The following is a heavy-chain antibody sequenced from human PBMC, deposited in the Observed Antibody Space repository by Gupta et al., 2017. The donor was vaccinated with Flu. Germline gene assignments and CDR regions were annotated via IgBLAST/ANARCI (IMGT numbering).Heavy chain of an antibody. J-gene: IGHJ6*02. CDR2: IYPGDSDS. CDR3: ARLPWSGSSCSYVSSTYAGGDR. Sequence: RQMPGKGLEWMGIIYPGDSDSRYNPSFEGQVTISADTSISIAYLQWSSLKASDTAMYYGARLPWSGSSCSYVSSTYAGGDRWGQGTAVTVSS. D-gene: IGHD3-3*01. V-gene: IGHV5-51*01.